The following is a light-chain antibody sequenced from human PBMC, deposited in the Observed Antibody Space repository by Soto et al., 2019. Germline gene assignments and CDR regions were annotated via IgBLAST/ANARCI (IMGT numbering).Light chain of an antibody. Sequence: EIVLTQSPGTLSLSPGERATLSCRASQSVSSGYLAWYQQKPGQAPRLLIYGASSRATGIPDRFSGSGSGTDFTLSISRLEPEDFAVYYCQQRSNFITFGQGTRLEIK. V-gene: IGKV3D-20*02. J-gene: IGKJ5*01. CDR3: QQRSNFIT. CDR1: QSVSSGY. CDR2: GAS.